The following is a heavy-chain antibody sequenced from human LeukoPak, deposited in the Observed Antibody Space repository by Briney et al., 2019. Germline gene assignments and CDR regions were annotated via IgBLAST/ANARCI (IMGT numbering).Heavy chain of an antibody. CDR1: GFTFSSYW. CDR3: ARDGSGSYYFDY. J-gene: IGHJ4*02. V-gene: IGHV3-7*01. D-gene: IGHD3-10*01. CDR2: IKQDGSEK. Sequence: PGGSLRLSCAASGFTFSSYWMSWIRQAPGKGLEWVANIKQDGSEKYYVDSVKGRFTISRDNSKNTLYLQMNSLRAEDTAVYYCARDGSGSYYFDYWGQGTLVTVSS.